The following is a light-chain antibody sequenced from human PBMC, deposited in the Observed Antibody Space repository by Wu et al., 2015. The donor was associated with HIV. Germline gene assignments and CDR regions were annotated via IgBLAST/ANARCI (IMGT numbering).Light chain of an antibody. CDR1: QPINSY. V-gene: IGKV1-39*01. Sequence: DIQMTQSPPSLSASVGDRITITCRASQPINSYLNWYQHKPGEAPKLLIFAASNLHSGVPSRFSGSGSGADFTLTITSLQREDFASYFCQQSYSTPYTFGQGTKLEIK. J-gene: IGKJ2*01. CDR3: QQSYSTPYT. CDR2: AAS.